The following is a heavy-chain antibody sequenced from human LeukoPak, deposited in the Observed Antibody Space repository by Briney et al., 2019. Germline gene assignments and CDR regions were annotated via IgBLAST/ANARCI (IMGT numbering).Heavy chain of an antibody. CDR3: AREAPGLGSYFDY. J-gene: IGHJ4*02. D-gene: IGHD3-16*01. CDR1: GFTFSSYA. Sequence: GRSLRLSCAPSGFTFSSYAMHWVRQAPGKGLEWVAVISHDGNNKYCADSLRGRFTISRDKSKNTLCLQMDSLRPEDTAVYYCAREAPGLGSYFDYWGQGPLVTVSS. CDR2: ISHDGNNK. V-gene: IGHV3-30*04.